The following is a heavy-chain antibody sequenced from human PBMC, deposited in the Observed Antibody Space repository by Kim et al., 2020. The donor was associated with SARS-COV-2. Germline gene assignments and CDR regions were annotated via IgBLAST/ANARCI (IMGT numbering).Heavy chain of an antibody. V-gene: IGHV3-30-3*01. CDR2: ISYDGSKK. CDR3: ASDPWSGLRGVTYSYYGMAV. CDR1: GFTFRSCA. D-gene: IGHD3-10*01. Sequence: GGSLRLSCAASGFTFRSCAMHWVRQAPGKGLEWVAVISYDGSKKNYADSVKGRFTISRDNAKNTLYLQMNSLRPEDTALYYCASDPWSGLRGVTYSYYGMAVWGEGTTVTVSS. J-gene: IGHJ6*04.